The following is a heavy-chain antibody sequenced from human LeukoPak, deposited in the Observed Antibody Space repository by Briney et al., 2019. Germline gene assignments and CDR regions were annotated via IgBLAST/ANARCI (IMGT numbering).Heavy chain of an antibody. CDR3: AGGHDYGTINY. D-gene: IGHD4-17*01. J-gene: IGHJ4*02. V-gene: IGHV3-48*01. CDR1: GFILSNYR. Sequence: GGSLRLSCAASGFILSNYRMNWVRQAPGKGLEWVSYISSSGNSREYADSVKGRLTISRDNSKNTLYLQMNSLRAEDTAVYYCAGGHDYGTINYWGQGTLVTVSS. CDR2: ISSSGNSR.